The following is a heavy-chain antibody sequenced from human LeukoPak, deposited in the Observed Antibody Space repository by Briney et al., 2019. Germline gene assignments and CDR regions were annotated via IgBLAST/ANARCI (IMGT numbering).Heavy chain of an antibody. CDR1: GDTFSDYY. J-gene: IGHJ6*02. D-gene: IGHD2-8*02. V-gene: IGHV1-2*07. CDR3: ARGPVLKRRLGGMDV. CDR2: INPLSGGT. Sequence: ASVKVSCKASGDTFSDYYVHWVRQAPGQGLEWMGWINPLSGGTNYAHKFQGRVTMTRDTSMSTAYMELSRLRSDDTAVYYCARGPVLKRRLGGMDVWGQGTTVTVSS.